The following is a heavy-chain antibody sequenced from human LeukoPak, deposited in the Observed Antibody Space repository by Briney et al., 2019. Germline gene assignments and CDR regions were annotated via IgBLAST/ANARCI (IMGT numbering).Heavy chain of an antibody. J-gene: IGHJ4*02. Sequence: SETLSLTCAVYGGSFSGYYWSWIRQPPGKGLEWIGEINHSGSTNYNPSLKSRVTMSVDTSKNQFSLKLSSVTAADTAVYYCARVEVSRYSSGWSRDYWGQGTLVTVSS. CDR2: INHSGST. V-gene: IGHV4-34*01. CDR3: ARVEVSRYSSGWSRDY. CDR1: GGSFSGYY. D-gene: IGHD6-19*01.